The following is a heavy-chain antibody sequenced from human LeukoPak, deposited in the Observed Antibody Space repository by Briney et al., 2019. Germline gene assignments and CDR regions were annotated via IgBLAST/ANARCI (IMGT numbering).Heavy chain of an antibody. V-gene: IGHV3-23*01. CDR3: AKDNKYYYGSGSYYIFDY. CDR1: GFTFSSYA. Sequence: GGSLRLSCAASGFTFSSYAMSWVRQAPGKGLEWVSAISGTGGSTYYADSVKGRFTISRDYSKNTLYLQMNSLRAEDTAVCYCAKDNKYYYGSGSYYIFDYWGQGTLVTVSS. J-gene: IGHJ4*02. D-gene: IGHD3-10*01. CDR2: ISGTGGST.